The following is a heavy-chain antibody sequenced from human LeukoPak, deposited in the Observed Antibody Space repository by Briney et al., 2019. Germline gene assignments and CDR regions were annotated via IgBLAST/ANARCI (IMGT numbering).Heavy chain of an antibody. CDR1: EYIFTIYH. V-gene: IGHV1-2*02. CDR3: ALVTSGNWWFDP. Sequence: ASVKLSCKTSEYIFTIYHIHWVRQAPGQGLEWMAWINPDSGVTKYAQDLQGRVTVARDTSLTTTYMELSTLTSDDTAVYYCALVTSGNWWFDPWGQGTLVTVSS. J-gene: IGHJ5*02. CDR2: INPDSGVT. D-gene: IGHD2-21*02.